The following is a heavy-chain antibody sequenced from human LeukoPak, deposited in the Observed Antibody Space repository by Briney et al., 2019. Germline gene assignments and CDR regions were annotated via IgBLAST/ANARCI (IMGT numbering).Heavy chain of an antibody. J-gene: IGHJ5*02. CDR2: INHSGST. V-gene: IGHV4-34*01. CDR3: ARAGPPYCSSTSCYARGWLVAKYNWFDP. D-gene: IGHD2-2*01. Sequence: TSETLSLTCAVYGGSFSGYYWSWIRQPPGKGLEWIGEINHSGSTNYNPSLKSRVTISVDTSKNQFSLKLSSVTAADTAVYYCARAGPPYCSSTSCYARGWLVAKYNWFDPWGQGTLVTVSS. CDR1: GGSFSGYY.